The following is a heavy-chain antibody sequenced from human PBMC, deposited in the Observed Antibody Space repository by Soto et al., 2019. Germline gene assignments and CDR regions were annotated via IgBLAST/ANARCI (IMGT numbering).Heavy chain of an antibody. V-gene: IGHV4-59*07. CDR3: ARTYDDSGPNSGGYGFDI. CDR1: CTSIDSYD. CDR2: IYYSGST. D-gene: IGHD3-22*01. J-gene: IGHJ3*02. Sequence: SDTLSLTCSIRCTSIDSYDWSWIGQPPGKGLEWLAYIYYSGSTSYNPSLKSRVSISLDTSMNQFSLKLSSVTAADTAVYYCARTYDDSGPNSGGYGFDIWGQGTMVT.